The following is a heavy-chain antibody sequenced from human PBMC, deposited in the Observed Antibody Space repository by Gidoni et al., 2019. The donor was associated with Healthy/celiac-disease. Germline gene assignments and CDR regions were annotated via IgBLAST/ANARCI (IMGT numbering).Heavy chain of an antibody. CDR1: GGSISSYY. J-gene: IGHJ4*02. Sequence: QVQLQESGPGLVKPSETLSLTCTVSGGSISSYYWSWIRQPPGKGLEWIGYIYYSGSTNYNPSLKSRVTISVDTSKNQFSLKLSSVTAADTAVYYCARAIYSSGWYGEYYFDYWGQGTLVTVSS. CDR3: ARAIYSSGWYGEYYFDY. CDR2: IYYSGST. D-gene: IGHD6-19*01. V-gene: IGHV4-59*01.